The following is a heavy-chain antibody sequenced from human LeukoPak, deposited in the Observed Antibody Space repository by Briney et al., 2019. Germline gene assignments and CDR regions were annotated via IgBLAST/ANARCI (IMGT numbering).Heavy chain of an antibody. Sequence: SETLSLTCAVYGGSFSGYYWSWIRQPPGKGLEWIGEINHSGSTYYNPSLKSRVTISVDRSKNQFSLKLSSVTAADTAVYYCARSSVPAAIGWFDPWGQGTLVTVSS. V-gene: IGHV4-34*01. CDR1: GGSFSGYY. CDR2: INHSGST. J-gene: IGHJ5*02. D-gene: IGHD2-2*01. CDR3: ARSSVPAAIGWFDP.